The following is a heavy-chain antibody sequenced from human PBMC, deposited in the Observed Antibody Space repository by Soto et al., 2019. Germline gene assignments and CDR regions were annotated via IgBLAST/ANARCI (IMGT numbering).Heavy chain of an antibody. J-gene: IGHJ4*02. CDR3: ARVSGYCSSTSCYKGFDY. CDR1: GFSLSNARMG. V-gene: IGHV2-26*01. Sequence: SGPTLVNPTETLTLTCTVSGFSLSNARMGVSWIRQPPGKALEWLAHIFSNDEKSYSTSLKSRLTISKDTSKSQVVLTMTNMDPVDTATYYCARVSGYCSSTSCYKGFDYWGPGTLVTVSS. D-gene: IGHD2-2*01. CDR2: IFSNDEK.